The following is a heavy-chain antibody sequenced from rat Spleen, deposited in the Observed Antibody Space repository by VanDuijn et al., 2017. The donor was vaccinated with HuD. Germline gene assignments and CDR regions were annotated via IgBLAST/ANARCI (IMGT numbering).Heavy chain of an antibody. V-gene: IGHV5-25*01. Sequence: EVQLVESGGGLVQPGRSLKLSCAASGFTFSDYYMAWVRQAPTKGLEWVAYISAGGDSSYYRDSVKGRFAISRDNAKNTLYLQMDSLRSEDTATYYCARRHYGYTDYFDYWGQGVMVPVSS. CDR1: GFTFSDYY. J-gene: IGHJ2*01. CDR3: ARRHYGYTDYFDY. CDR2: ISAGGDSS. D-gene: IGHD1-11*01.